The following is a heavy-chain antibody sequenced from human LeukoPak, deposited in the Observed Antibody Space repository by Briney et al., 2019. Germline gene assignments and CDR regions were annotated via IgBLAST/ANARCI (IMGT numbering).Heavy chain of an antibody. V-gene: IGHV3-7*03. CDR1: GFTFSHYW. CDR3: ARGKNRSWVK. Sequence: GGSLRLSCAASGFTFSHYWMTWVRQAPGKGLEWVANIKRDRSETYYVDSVKGRFAISRDDSMNTVWLQMNSLRAEDTAVYYCARGKNRSWVKWGQGTLVTVSS. CDR2: IKRDRSET. D-gene: IGHD6-13*01. J-gene: IGHJ4*02.